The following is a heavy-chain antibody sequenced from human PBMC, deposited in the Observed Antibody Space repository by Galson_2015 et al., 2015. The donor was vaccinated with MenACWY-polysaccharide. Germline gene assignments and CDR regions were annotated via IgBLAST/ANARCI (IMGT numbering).Heavy chain of an antibody. V-gene: IGHV3-74*01. D-gene: IGHD6-19*01. CDR1: GLRISGHW. CDR2: INSDASGT. Sequence: SLRLSCAASGLRISGHWMHWVRQVPGKGLVWVSRINSDASGTSYADSVKGRFTISRDNAKNTLYLQMNSLRAEDTALYYCARKSAIAVGWGAFDIWGQGTSVTVSS. J-gene: IGHJ3*02. CDR3: ARKSAIAVGWGAFDI.